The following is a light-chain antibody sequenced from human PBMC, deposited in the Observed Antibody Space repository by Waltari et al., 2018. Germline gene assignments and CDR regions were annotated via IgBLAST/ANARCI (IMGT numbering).Light chain of an antibody. CDR1: SSDVGGYNY. CDR2: EVS. V-gene: IGLV2-14*01. J-gene: IGLJ2*01. Sequence: QSALTQPASVSGSPGQSITISCTGTSSDVGGYNYVSWYQQHPGKAPKLMIYEVSNLPSGVSHLFAGSKSGNTASLTISGLQAEDESDYYCSSYTSSNTLVFGGGTKLTVL. CDR3: SSYTSSNTLV.